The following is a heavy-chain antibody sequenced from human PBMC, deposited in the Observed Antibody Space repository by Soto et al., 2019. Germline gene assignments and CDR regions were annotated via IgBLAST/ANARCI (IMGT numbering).Heavy chain of an antibody. J-gene: IGHJ4*02. CDR1: GFTFSHYA. Sequence: QVQLVESGAGVVQPGRYLRLSCAASGFTFSHYAMHWVRKAPGKGLEWVALMSYDGSNEYYADSVKGRFTISRDNSKNTLYLQMNSLRAEDTAVYYCAKDGSHNFDYWGQGTLVTVSS. CDR3: AKDGSHNFDY. D-gene: IGHD1-26*01. V-gene: IGHV3-30*18. CDR2: MSYDGSNE.